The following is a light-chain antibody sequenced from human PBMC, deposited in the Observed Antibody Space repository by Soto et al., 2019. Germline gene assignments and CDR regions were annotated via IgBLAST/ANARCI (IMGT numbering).Light chain of an antibody. Sequence: QTVVTQEPSFSVSPGGTVTLTCGLSSGSVSTSYYPSWYQQNPGQAPRTLIYSTNTRSSGVPDRFSGSILGNKAALTITGAQADDESDYYCVLYMGSDWVFGRGTKLTVL. CDR2: STN. J-gene: IGLJ3*02. V-gene: IGLV8-61*01. CDR3: VLYMGSDWV. CDR1: SGSVSTSYY.